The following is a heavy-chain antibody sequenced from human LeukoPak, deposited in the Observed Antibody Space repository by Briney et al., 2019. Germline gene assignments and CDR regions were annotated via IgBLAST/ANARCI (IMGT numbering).Heavy chain of an antibody. CDR3: ARKERTYYYDSSGYCGY. CDR1: GGSFSGYY. J-gene: IGHJ4*02. Sequence: SETLSLTCAVYGGSFSGYYWSWIRQPPGKGLGWIGEINHSGSTNYNPSLKSRVTISVDTSKNQFSLKLSSVTAADTAVYYCARKERTYYYDSSGYCGYWGQGTLVTVSS. V-gene: IGHV4-34*01. D-gene: IGHD3-22*01. CDR2: INHSGST.